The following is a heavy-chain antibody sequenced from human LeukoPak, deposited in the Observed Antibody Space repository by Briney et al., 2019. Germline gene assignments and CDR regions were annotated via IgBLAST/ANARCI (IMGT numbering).Heavy chain of an antibody. D-gene: IGHD5-24*01. CDR1: GFTFSSYW. Sequence: GGSLRLSCAASGFTFSSYWMSWVRQAPGKGLEWVANIKQDGSEKYYVDSVKGRFTISRDNAKNSLYLQMNSLRAEDTAVYYCARVFSPRVEMVDYWGHGTLITVSS. CDR2: IKQDGSEK. CDR3: ARVFSPRVEMVDY. J-gene: IGHJ4*01. V-gene: IGHV3-7*01.